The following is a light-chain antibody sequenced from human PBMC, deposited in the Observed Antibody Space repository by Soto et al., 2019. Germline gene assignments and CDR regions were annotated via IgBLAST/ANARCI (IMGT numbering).Light chain of an antibody. CDR1: QGSCSW. J-gene: IGKJ4*01. CDR2: GAS. CDR3: QQYKSYSPLT. V-gene: IGKV1-5*01. Sequence: IQIAPSPSSLSASAGDRVTLSCRASQGSCSWFAWYQQKPVRAPKLLIYGASSLESGVPSRFSGSGSGTAFTLTISSLQPDDFATYYCQQYKSYSPLTFGGGTKVDNK.